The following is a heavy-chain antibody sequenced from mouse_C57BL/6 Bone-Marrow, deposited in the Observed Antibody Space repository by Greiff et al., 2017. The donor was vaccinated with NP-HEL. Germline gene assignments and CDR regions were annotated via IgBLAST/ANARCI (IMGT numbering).Heavy chain of an antibody. CDR3: ARLPGSSYYYAMDD. Sequence: DVKLVESGGGLVKPGGSLKLSCAASGFTFSDYGMHWVRQAPEKGLEWVAYISSGSSTIYYADTVKGRFTISRDNAKNTLFLQMTSLRSEDTAMYYCARLPGSSYYYAMDDWGQGTSVTVSS. CDR2: ISSGSSTI. CDR1: GFTFSDYG. D-gene: IGHD1-1*01. V-gene: IGHV5-17*01. J-gene: IGHJ4*01.